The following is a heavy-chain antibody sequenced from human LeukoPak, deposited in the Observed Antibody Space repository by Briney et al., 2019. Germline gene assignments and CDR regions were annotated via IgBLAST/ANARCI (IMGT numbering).Heavy chain of an antibody. CDR3: AKIPYRYYYDSSGYYAPAFDI. V-gene: IGHV3-11*01. D-gene: IGHD3-22*01. J-gene: IGHJ3*02. Sequence: PGGSLRLSCAASGFTFSDYYMSWIRQAPGKGLEWVSYISSSGSTIYYADSVKGRFTISRDNAKNSLYLQMNSLRAEDTAVYYCAKIPYRYYYDSSGYYAPAFDIWGQGTMVTVSS. CDR2: ISSSGSTI. CDR1: GFTFSDYY.